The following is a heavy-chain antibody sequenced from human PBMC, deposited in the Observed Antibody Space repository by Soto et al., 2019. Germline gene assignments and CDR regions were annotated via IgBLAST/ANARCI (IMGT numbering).Heavy chain of an antibody. V-gene: IGHV3-30*18. D-gene: IGHD3-10*01. CDR3: AKEAVMVRGVIQSWFDP. CDR2: ISYDGSNK. CDR1: GFTFSSYG. J-gene: IGHJ5*02. Sequence: QVQLVESGGGVVQPGRSLRLSCAASGFTFSSYGMHWVRQAPGKGLEWVAVISYDGSNKYYADSVKGRFTISRDNSKNTLYLQMNSLRAEDTAVYYCAKEAVMVRGVIQSWFDPWGQGTLVTVSS.